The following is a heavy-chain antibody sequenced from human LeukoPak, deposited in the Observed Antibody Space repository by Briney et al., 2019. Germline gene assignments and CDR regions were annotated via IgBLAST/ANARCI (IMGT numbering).Heavy chain of an antibody. CDR3: ARDRSITGTTVPFDY. J-gene: IGHJ4*02. CDR2: NNPNSGGT. D-gene: IGHD1/OR15-1a*01. V-gene: IGHV1-2*02. Sequence: ASVKVSCKASGYTFTGYYMHSVRPAPGQGLEWMGWNNPNSGGTNYAQKFQGRVTMTRDTSISTAYMELSRLRSDDTAVYYCARDRSITGTTVPFDYWGQGTLVTVSS. CDR1: GYTFTGYY.